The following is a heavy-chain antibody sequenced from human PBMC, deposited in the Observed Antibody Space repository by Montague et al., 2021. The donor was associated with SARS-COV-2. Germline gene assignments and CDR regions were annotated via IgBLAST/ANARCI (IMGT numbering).Heavy chain of an antibody. CDR3: GGTWVYFSPVDV. Sequence: SETLSLTCAVSGGSISSREWWSWVRQPPGRGLGWLGEIHQSEIWRTNYNPSHKSRVTISIDQSKNYFSLNLTSMTAADTAVYYCGGTWVYFSPVDVWGQGTTVIDS. D-gene: IGHD3-3*01. V-gene: IGHV4-4*02. J-gene: IGHJ6*02. CDR2: IHQSEIWRT. CDR1: GGSISSREW.